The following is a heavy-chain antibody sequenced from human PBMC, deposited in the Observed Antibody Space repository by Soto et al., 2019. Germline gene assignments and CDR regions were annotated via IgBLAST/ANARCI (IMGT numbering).Heavy chain of an antibody. CDR2: IWQDGTTE. V-gene: IGHV3-33*01. CDR1: GFTFSSYG. Sequence: QVQLRESGGGVGQPGRSLRISCEASGFTFSSYGMHWVRQAPGKGLEWVAVIWQDGTTEDYAESVKGRFKISRDDSKKMVFLELNNLRAEDTAVYYCARDEVWGTPRLYFRFWGQGIRVTVSS. J-gene: IGHJ4*02. D-gene: IGHD3-16*01. CDR3: ARDEVWGTPRLYFRF.